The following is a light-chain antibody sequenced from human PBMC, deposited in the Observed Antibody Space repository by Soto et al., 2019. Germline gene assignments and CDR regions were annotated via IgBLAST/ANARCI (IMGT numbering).Light chain of an antibody. CDR3: GTWDSSLSVVV. J-gene: IGLJ2*01. V-gene: IGLV1-51*01. Sequence: QSVLTQPPSVSAAPGQKVTISCSGSSSNIGNNRVSWYQQLPGTAPKLFIFDNIKRSSGIPDRFSGSQSGTSATLGITGLQTGDEADYYCGTWDSSLSVVVFGGGTKVTVL. CDR2: DNI. CDR1: SSNIGNNR.